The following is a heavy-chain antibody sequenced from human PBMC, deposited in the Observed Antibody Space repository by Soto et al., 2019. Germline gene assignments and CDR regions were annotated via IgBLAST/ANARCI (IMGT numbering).Heavy chain of an antibody. CDR1: GFNFDDHA. D-gene: IGHD3-16*01. J-gene: IGHJ3*01. Sequence: EVQLVESGGGLVQPGRSLRLSCTASGFNFDDHAMHWVRQAPGKGLEWVSGVSWSSATLSYADSVKGRFTISRDNAKNSLYLQMHSLRLEDTGLCYCVKETFTDYQGGSAVDLWGQGTTVTGSS. V-gene: IGHV3-9*01. CDR3: VKETFTDYQGGSAVDL. CDR2: VSWSSATL.